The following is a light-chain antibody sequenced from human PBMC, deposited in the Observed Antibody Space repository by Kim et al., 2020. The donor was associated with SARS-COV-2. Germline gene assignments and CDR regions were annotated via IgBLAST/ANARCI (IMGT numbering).Light chain of an antibody. J-gene: IGKJ4*01. CDR3: LQHNSYPIT. V-gene: IGKV1-17*01. CDR2: AAS. CDR1: EGIDKD. Sequence: ASVGDSVTITCRASEGIDKDLALYQQKPGSAPKRLIYAASTLQSGVPSRFSGSGSWTEFTLTISSMQPEDFATYYCLQHNSYPITFGGGTKVEIK.